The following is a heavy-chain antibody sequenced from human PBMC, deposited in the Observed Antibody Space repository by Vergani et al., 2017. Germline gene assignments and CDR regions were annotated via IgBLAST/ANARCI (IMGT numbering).Heavy chain of an antibody. Sequence: QLQLQESGPGLVKPSATLSLTCSVSGASIRSSNYYWGWIRQPPGKGLEWIASIYYSGSTYYNPSLKSRVTISVDTSKNQFSLKLSSVTAAETAVYFCGRHSPVEWLVKLGWIDPWGQGILVTVS. D-gene: IGHD6-19*01. CDR3: GRHSPVEWLVKLGWIDP. CDR2: IYYSGST. J-gene: IGHJ5*02. CDR1: GASIRSSNYY. V-gene: IGHV4-39*01.